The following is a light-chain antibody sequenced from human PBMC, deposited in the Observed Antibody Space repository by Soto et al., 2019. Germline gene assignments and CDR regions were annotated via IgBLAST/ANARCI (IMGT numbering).Light chain of an antibody. V-gene: IGKV3-11*01. CDR3: QQRTNWPPIT. J-gene: IGKJ5*01. CDR2: DAS. CDR1: QTIGSN. Sequence: EVGMTQSPATLSVSPGERATVSCRSSQTIGSNLAWYQQKPGQPPRLLIYDASNRATGIPARFSGSGSGTDFTLTISSLEPEDFAVYYCQQRTNWPPITFGQGTRLEIK.